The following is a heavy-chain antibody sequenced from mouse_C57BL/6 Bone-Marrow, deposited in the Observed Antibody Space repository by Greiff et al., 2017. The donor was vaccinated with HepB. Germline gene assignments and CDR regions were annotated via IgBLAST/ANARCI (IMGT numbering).Heavy chain of an antibody. J-gene: IGHJ3*01. CDR2: INPYNGGT. D-gene: IGHD3-2*02. V-gene: IGHV1-19*01. Sequence: EVKLVESGPVLVKPGASVKMSCKASGYTFTDYYMNWVKQSHGKSLEWIGVINPYNGGTSYNQKFKGKATLTVDKSSSTAYMELNSLTSEDSAVYYCARSDSSGPWFAYWGQGTLVTVSA. CDR1: GYTFTDYY. CDR3: ARSDSSGPWFAY.